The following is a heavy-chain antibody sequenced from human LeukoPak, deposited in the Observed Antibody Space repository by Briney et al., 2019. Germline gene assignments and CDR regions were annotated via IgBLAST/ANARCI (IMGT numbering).Heavy chain of an antibody. CDR3: ARGGGLDV. D-gene: IGHD3-16*01. Sequence: GSLILSCAASGFTFSSYWMNWARQAPGKGLEWVASINHSGNVNYYVDSVKGRFTISRDNAKNSLYLQMSNLRAEDTAVYFCARGGGLDVWGQGATVTVSS. V-gene: IGHV3-7*03. CDR1: GFTFSSYW. CDR2: INHSGNVN. J-gene: IGHJ6*02.